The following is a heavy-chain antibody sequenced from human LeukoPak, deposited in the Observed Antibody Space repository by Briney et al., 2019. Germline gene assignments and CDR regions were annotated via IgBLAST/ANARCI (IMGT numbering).Heavy chain of an antibody. Sequence: GESLKISCKGSGYIFTNYRIAWVRQMPGKGLEWMGIIYPGDSDTRYSPSFQGQVTISADKSISTAYLQWSSLKASDTAMYYCARRSGNFQADYNFDYWGQGTLVTVSS. CDR2: IYPGDSDT. J-gene: IGHJ4*02. CDR3: ARRSGNFQADYNFDY. CDR1: GYIFTNYR. D-gene: IGHD1-26*01. V-gene: IGHV5-51*01.